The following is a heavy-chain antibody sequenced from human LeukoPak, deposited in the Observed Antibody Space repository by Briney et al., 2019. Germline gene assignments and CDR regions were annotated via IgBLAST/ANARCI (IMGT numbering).Heavy chain of an antibody. V-gene: IGHV4-59*01. D-gene: IGHD1-26*01. CDR2: IYYSGST. Sequence: PSETLSLTCTVSGDSISSYYWSWIRQSPGKGLEWIGFIYYSGSTNYNPSLKSRVTISVDTSKKQFSLKLTSVTAADTAVYYCARTYSGSHTYYFDFWGQGTLATVSS. CDR3: ARTYSGSHTYYFDF. J-gene: IGHJ4*02. CDR1: GDSISSYY.